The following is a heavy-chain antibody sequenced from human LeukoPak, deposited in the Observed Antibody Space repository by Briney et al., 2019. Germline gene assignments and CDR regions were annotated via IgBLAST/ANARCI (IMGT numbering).Heavy chain of an antibody. D-gene: IGHD3-10*01. CDR2: INHSGST. V-gene: IGHV4-34*01. CDR1: GGSFSGYY. J-gene: IGHJ5*02. Sequence: SETLSLTCAVYGGSFSGYYWSWIRQPPGKGLEWIGEINHSGSTNYNPSLKSRVTISVDTSKNQFSLKLSPVTAADTAVYYCARGAPYYYGSGSYYPPPFDPWGQGTLVTVSS. CDR3: ARGAPYYYGSGSYYPPPFDP.